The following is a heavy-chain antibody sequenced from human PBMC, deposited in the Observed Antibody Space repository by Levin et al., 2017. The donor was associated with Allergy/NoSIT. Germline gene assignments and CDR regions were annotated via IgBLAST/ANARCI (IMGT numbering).Heavy chain of an antibody. D-gene: IGHD6-19*01. CDR3: AKDVYGSGWYPLGNDAFEM. J-gene: IGHJ3*02. Sequence: SGGSLRLSCAASGFTFSSYGMHWFRQAPGKGLEWVAVISSDGRKKFYADSVKGRFTISRDNSKNTLDLQMNSLRAEDTAVYYCAKDVYGSGWYPLGNDAFEMWGQGTKVSVSS. V-gene: IGHV3-30*18. CDR2: ISSDGRKK. CDR1: GFTFSSYG.